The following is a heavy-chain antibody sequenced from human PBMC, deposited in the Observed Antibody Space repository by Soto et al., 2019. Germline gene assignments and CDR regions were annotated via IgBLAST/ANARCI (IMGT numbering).Heavy chain of an antibody. V-gene: IGHV3-23*01. Sequence: EVQLLESGGGLVQPGGSLRLSCAAFGFTFSSYAMNWVRQAPGKGLEWVSTISGSGGDTYYADSVKGRFSISRDNSKYTLSLQMDSLRAEDTAVYYCAKGGRSSSGLDFDYWGQGTLVTVSS. D-gene: IGHD6-6*01. J-gene: IGHJ4*02. CDR1: GFTFSSYA. CDR2: ISGSGGDT. CDR3: AKGGRSSSGLDFDY.